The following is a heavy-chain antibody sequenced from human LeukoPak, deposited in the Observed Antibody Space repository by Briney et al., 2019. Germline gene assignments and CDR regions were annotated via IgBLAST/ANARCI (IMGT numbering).Heavy chain of an antibody. D-gene: IGHD2-8*01. CDR2: VRFDGGEK. V-gene: IGHV3-30*02. CDR3: AKGGARDVWYFAY. Sequence: GGSLSLSCAASGFIFSSFGIHWVRQTPGKGLEWVAFVRFDGGEKYYADSVKGRFTVSKDNSKNTRYLQINSLRPEDTAVYYCAKGGARDVWYFAYWGLGVLVTVSS. CDR1: GFIFSSFG. J-gene: IGHJ4*02.